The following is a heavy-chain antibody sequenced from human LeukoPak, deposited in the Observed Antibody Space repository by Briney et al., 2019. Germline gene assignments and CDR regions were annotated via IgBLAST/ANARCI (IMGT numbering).Heavy chain of an antibody. V-gene: IGHV3-30-3*01. CDR2: TLYDGSKE. Sequence: GGSLRLSCAASGFTFNTYTMHWVRQAPGKGLEWVALTLYDGSKEYYADSVKGRFTISRDNSRNTLYLQMNSLRADDTAVYYCAREPHSSGNYWGQGTLVTVSS. J-gene: IGHJ4*02. CDR3: AREPHSSGNY. CDR1: GFTFNTYT. D-gene: IGHD6-19*01.